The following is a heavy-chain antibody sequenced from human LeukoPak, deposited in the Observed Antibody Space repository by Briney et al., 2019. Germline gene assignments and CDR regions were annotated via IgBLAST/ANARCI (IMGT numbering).Heavy chain of an antibody. CDR1: GFTFSSYA. CDR3: AKESIAVAGFYYYYGMDV. CDR2: ICGSGGST. J-gene: IGHJ6*02. D-gene: IGHD6-19*01. V-gene: IGHV3-23*01. Sequence: GGSLRLSCAASGFTFSSYAMSWVRQAPGKGLEWVSAICGSGGSTYYADSVKGRFTSPRDNSKNTLYLQMNSLRAEDTAVYYCAKESIAVAGFYYYYGMDVWGQGTTVTVSS.